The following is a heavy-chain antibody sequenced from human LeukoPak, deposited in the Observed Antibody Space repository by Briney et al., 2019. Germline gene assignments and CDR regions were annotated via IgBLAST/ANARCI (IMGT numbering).Heavy chain of an antibody. D-gene: IGHD3-3*01. CDR1: GGSISSSSYY. V-gene: IGHV4-39*01. CDR2: IYYSGST. Sequence: PSETLSLTCTVSGGSISSSSYYWGWIRQPPGKGLEWIGSIYYSGSTYYNPSLKSRVTISVDTSKNQFSLKLSSVTAADTAVYYCATLLYTWSGYSYIFDYWGQGTLVTVSS. J-gene: IGHJ4*02. CDR3: ATLLYTWSGYSYIFDY.